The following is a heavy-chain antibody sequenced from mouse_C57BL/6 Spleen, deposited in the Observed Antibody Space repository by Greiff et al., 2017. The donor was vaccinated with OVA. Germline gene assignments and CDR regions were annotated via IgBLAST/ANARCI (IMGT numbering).Heavy chain of an antibody. J-gene: IGHJ2*01. D-gene: IGHD1-1*01. CDR1: GYTFTSYW. CDR2: IHPNSGST. Sequence: QVQLQQPGAELVKPGASVKLSCKASGYTFTSYWMHWVKQRPGQGLEWIGMIHPNSGSTNYNEKFKSKATLTVDKSSSTAYMQLSSLTSEDSAVYYCAREGSSIRDYFDYWGQGTTLTVSS. V-gene: IGHV1-64*01. CDR3: AREGSSIRDYFDY.